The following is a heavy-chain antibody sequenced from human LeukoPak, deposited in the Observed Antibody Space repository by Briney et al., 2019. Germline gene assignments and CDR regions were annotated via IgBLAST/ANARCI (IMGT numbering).Heavy chain of an antibody. J-gene: IGHJ4*02. CDR2: ISYDGSNK. Sequence: GGSLRLSCAASGFTFSSYGMHWVRQAPGKGLEWVAVISYDGSNKYYADSVKGRFTISRDNSKNTLYLQMNSLRAEDTAVYYCASIVVVPAAIPGDFDYWGQGTLVTVSS. D-gene: IGHD2-2*02. CDR1: GFTFSSYG. CDR3: ASIVVVPAAIPGDFDY. V-gene: IGHV3-30*03.